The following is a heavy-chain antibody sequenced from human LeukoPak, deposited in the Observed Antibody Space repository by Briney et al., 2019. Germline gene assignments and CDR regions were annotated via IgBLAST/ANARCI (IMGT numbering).Heavy chain of an antibody. CDR1: GFTFSSHS. CDR2: ISSSSSYI. Sequence: PGGSLRLSCAASGFTFSSHSMNWVRQAPGKGLEWVSSISSSSSYIYYADSVKGRFTISRDNAKNSLYLQMNSLRAEDTAVYYCARDGSGSYRPFDYWGQGTLVTVSS. D-gene: IGHD1-26*01. J-gene: IGHJ4*02. V-gene: IGHV3-21*01. CDR3: ARDGSGSYRPFDY.